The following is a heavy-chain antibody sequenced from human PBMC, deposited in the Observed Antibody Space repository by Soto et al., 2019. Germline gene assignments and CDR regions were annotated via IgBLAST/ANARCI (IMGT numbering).Heavy chain of an antibody. D-gene: IGHD3-10*01. CDR3: AKASGRAGGYFDY. J-gene: IGHJ4*02. CDR2: ISGSGGST. Sequence: GGSLRLSCAASGFTFSSYAMSCVRQAPGKGLDWVSAISGSGGSTYYADSVKGRFTISRDNSKNTLYLQMNSLRAEDTAVYYCAKASGRAGGYFDYWGQGTLVTVSS. CDR1: GFTFSSYA. V-gene: IGHV3-23*01.